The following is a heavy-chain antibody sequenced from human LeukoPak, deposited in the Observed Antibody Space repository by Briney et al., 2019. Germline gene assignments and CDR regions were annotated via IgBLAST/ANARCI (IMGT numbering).Heavy chain of an antibody. CDR1: GYTFTGYY. V-gene: IGHV1-2*02. D-gene: IGHD6-19*01. J-gene: IGHJ5*02. Sequence: ASVKVSCKASGYTFTGYYMHWVRQAPGQGLEWMGWINPNSGGTNYAQKFQGRVTMTRDTSISTAYMEPSRLRSDDTAVYYCAREPSHPGIAVAGTNWFDPWGQGTLVTVSS. CDR3: AREPSHPGIAVAGTNWFDP. CDR2: INPNSGGT.